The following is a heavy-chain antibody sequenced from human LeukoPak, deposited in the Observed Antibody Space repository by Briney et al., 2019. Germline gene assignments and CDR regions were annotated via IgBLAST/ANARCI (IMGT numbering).Heavy chain of an antibody. D-gene: IGHD3/OR15-3a*01. CDR3: AKDLSSGTGRGFDY. Sequence: GGSLRLSCAASGFPFSAYAMSWVRQAPGKGLEWVSCIRGSGETTYYAESVKGRFTINRDNSKNTLYLQMNSLRAEHTALYYCAKDLSSGTGRGFDYWGQGTLVTVSS. V-gene: IGHV3-23*01. J-gene: IGHJ4*02. CDR1: GFPFSAYA. CDR2: IRGSGETT.